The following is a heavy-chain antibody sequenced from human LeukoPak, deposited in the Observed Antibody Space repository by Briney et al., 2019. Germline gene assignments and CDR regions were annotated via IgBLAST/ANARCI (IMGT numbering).Heavy chain of an antibody. J-gene: IGHJ5*02. CDR3: AKSLLSGWFDP. Sequence: GGSLRLSCAASGFTVSSYATSWVRQAPGKGLEGVSAISGSGGSTYCADSVKGRFTISRDNSKNTLYLQMNSLRAEDTAVYYCAKSLLSGWFDPWGQGTLVTVSS. D-gene: IGHD6-25*01. V-gene: IGHV3-23*01. CDR2: ISGSGGST. CDR1: GFTVSSYA.